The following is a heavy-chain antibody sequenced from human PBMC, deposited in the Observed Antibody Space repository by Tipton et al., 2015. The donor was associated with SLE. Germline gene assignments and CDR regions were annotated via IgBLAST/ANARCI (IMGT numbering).Heavy chain of an antibody. V-gene: IGHV3-21*04. CDR1: GFTFSSYS. D-gene: IGHD1-26*01. Sequence: SLRLSCAASGFTFSSYSMNWVRQAPGKGLEWVSSISSSSSYIYYADSVKGRLTISRDNAKNSLYLQMNSLRAEDTAVYYCARDGSGSYYYYMDVWGKGTTVTVSS. CDR2: ISSSSSYI. J-gene: IGHJ6*03. CDR3: ARDGSGSYYYYMDV.